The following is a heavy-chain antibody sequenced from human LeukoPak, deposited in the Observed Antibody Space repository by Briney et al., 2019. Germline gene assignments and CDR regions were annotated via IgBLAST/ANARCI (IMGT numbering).Heavy chain of an antibody. J-gene: IGHJ4*02. D-gene: IGHD6-25*01. CDR1: GGSISSNTHY. Sequence: SETLSLTCTVSGGSISSNTHYWNWIRQHPGKGLEWIEYIYYYGRTFYNPSLMSRVTISIDSSTNQFSLKLSSVTAADTAVYYCARGLSPGSGDYWGQGTLVTVSS. CDR3: ARGLSPGSGDY. CDR2: IYYYGRT. V-gene: IGHV4-31*03.